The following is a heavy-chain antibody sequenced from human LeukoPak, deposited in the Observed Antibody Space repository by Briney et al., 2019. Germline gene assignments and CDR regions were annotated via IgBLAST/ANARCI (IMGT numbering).Heavy chain of an antibody. CDR1: GFTVDDYA. J-gene: IGHJ4*02. V-gene: IGHV3-9*01. CDR2: ISWNSGSI. D-gene: IGHD3-10*01. CDR3: AKDMSYGSGSYPFDY. Sequence: PGRSLRLSCAASGFTVDDYAMHWVRQPPGKGLEWVSGISWNSGSIGYADSVKGRFTISRDNAKNSLYLQMNSLRAEDTALYYCAKDMSYGSGSYPFDYWGQGTLVTVSS.